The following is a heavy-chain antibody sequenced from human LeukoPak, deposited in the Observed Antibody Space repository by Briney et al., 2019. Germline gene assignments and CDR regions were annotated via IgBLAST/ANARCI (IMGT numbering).Heavy chain of an antibody. CDR1: GYTFTSFG. CDR3: ARVDGSDFWSGFHSLDS. Sequence: ASVKVSCKASGYTFTSFGITWVRQAPGQGLEWMGWISAYNGSTNYAQKFQGKVTLTTDTSTRTAYMELRTLRSDDTGVYYCARVDGSDFWSGFHSLDSWGQGTLVTVSS. J-gene: IGHJ4*02. D-gene: IGHD3-3*01. V-gene: IGHV1-18*01. CDR2: ISAYNGST.